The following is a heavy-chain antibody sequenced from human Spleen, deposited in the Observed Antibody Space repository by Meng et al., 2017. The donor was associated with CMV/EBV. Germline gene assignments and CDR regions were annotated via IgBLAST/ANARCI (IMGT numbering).Heavy chain of an antibody. V-gene: IGHV1-2*02. J-gene: IGHJ4*02. Sequence: KSSVYTFSGLYMHWVRQAPGQVLEWMGWIKPNSGATHYAQDFQGRVTMTSDTSTSTAYIEVSRLTSDDTAVYYCARGGIAVAALPHDWGQGTLVTVSS. CDR2: IKPNSGAT. D-gene: IGHD6-19*01. CDR3: ARGGIAVAALPHD. CDR1: VYTFSGLY.